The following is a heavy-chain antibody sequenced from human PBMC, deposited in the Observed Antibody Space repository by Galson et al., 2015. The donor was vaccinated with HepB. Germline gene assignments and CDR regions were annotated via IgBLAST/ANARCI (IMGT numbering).Heavy chain of an antibody. CDR1: GFTFSRYS. Sequence: SLRLSCAASGFTFSRYSMHWVRQAPGKGLVWVSRINSDGSSTNYADSVKGRFTISRDNAKNTLYLQMNSLRAEDTAVYYCARTSGHFDYWSHGTLVTVSS. CDR3: ARTSGHFDY. CDR2: INSDGSST. D-gene: IGHD2-15*01. V-gene: IGHV3-74*01. J-gene: IGHJ4*01.